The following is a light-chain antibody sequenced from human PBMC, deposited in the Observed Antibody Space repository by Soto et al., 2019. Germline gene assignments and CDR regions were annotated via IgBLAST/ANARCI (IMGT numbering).Light chain of an antibody. CDR2: GAS. CDR3: QQYGSSLWT. Sequence: EIVLTQSPGTLSLSPGERATLSCRASQSVSSSYLAWYQQKPGQAPRLLIYGASSRATGIPDRFSGSGSGTDFTLTISRLEPEDVAVYYCQQYGSSLWTFGQGTKGDI. CDR1: QSVSSSY. V-gene: IGKV3-20*01. J-gene: IGKJ1*01.